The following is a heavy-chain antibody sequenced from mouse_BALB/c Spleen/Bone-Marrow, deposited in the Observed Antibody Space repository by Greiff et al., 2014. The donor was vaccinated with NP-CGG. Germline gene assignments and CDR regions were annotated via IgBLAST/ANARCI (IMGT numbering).Heavy chain of an antibody. J-gene: IGHJ1*01. D-gene: IGHD6-2*01. Sequence: EVQLQQSGPELMKPGASVKISCKASGYSFTSYYMHWVKQSHGKSLEWIGYIDPFNSGTSYNQKFKGKATLTVDKSSSTAYMHLSSLTSEDSAVYYCAPLSRYFDVWGAGTTVTVSS. CDR2: IDPFNSGT. CDR1: GYSFTSYY. CDR3: APLSRYFDV. V-gene: IGHV1S135*01.